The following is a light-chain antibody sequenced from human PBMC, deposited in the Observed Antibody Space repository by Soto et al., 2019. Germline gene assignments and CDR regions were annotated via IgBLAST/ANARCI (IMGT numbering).Light chain of an antibody. J-gene: IGLJ2*01. CDR2: RNN. V-gene: IGLV1-47*01. CDR3: AAWDDGRGGRGG. CDR1: SSNIGNNY. Sequence: QSVLTQPPSASGTPGQRVTISCSGSSSNIGNNYVYWYQMVPGTAPKLLIYRNNPRPSGVPDRFSGSRSGTSASLAISGLRDGDEVDYYWAAWDDGRGGRGGFGGGTKLTFL.